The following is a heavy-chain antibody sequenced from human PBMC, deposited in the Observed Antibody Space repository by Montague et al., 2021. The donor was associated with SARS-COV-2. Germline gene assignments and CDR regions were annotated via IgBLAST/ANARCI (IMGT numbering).Heavy chain of an antibody. CDR3: VREKYYFDDSGSK. CDR1: GVSIGSGSYY. J-gene: IGHJ4*02. D-gene: IGHD3-22*01. V-gene: IGHV4-61*01. Sequence: SETLSFTCSVSGVSIGSGSYYWSWVRQPPGKGLEWIGYVYHTGSTNYNPSLKSRVTLSIDTSKNQFSLNLTSVTAADTAVYYCVREKYYFDDSGSKWGQGTLVTV. CDR2: VYHTGST.